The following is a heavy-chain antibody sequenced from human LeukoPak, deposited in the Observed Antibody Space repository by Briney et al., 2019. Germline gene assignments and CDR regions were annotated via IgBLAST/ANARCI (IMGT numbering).Heavy chain of an antibody. D-gene: IGHD2-2*01. J-gene: IGHJ6*01. CDR1: GFTSSSLR. V-gene: IGHV3-21*01. CDR3: ASLAYCSSTSCYGMDV. Sequence: PGGSVTLSCAASGFTSSSLRMNWVRHAPGEGRGWVSSINSSSKYIYYSDSVTGRFTISRDNAKNSLHLQRNSLRAEGTAVYYCASLAYCSSTSCYGMDVSGEGATVTVSS. CDR2: INSSSKYI.